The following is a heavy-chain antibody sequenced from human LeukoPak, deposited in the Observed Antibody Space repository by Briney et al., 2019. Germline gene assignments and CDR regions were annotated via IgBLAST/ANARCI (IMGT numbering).Heavy chain of an antibody. CDR2: IIPIFGTA. D-gene: IGHD1-26*01. CDR3: ASGFRGGARHYYYYYYMDV. CDR1: GGTFSSYA. J-gene: IGHJ6*03. Sequence: SVKVSCKASGGTFSSYAISWVRQAPGQGLEWMGGIIPIFGTANYAQKFQGRVTITADESTSTAYMELSSLRSEDTAVYYCASGFRGGARHYYYYYYMDVWGKGTTVTVSS. V-gene: IGHV1-69*13.